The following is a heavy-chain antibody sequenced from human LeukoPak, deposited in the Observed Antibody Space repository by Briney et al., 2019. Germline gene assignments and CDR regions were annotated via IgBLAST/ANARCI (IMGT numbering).Heavy chain of an antibody. V-gene: IGHV3-48*01. CDR1: GFPFIEYS. D-gene: IGHD1-1*01. J-gene: IGHJ4*02. Sequence: HPGGSLRLSCTASGFPFIEYSRNWVRQAPGKGLEWISYIGIDSGNTKYADSVRGRFTISADKAKNSLYLQMNSLRVEDTAVYYCARDHNYAFDNWGQGTLVSVAS. CDR3: ARDHNYAFDN. CDR2: IGIDSGNT.